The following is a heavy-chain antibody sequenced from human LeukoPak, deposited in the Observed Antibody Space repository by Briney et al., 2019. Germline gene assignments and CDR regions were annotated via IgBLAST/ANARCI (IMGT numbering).Heavy chain of an antibody. CDR3: VRGFRGGPFDY. CDR1: GFTFDDYG. CDR2: INLNGGST. Sequence: GGSLRLSCAASGFTFDDYGMSWVRQAPGKGLEWVSGINLNGGSTGYADSVKGRFTISRDNAKNSLYLQMNSLRAEDTALYYCVRGFRGGPFDYWGQGTLVTVSS. D-gene: IGHD3-10*01. V-gene: IGHV3-20*04. J-gene: IGHJ4*02.